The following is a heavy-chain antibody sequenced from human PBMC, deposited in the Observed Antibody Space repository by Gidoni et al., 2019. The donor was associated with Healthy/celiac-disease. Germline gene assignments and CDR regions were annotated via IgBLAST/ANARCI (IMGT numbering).Heavy chain of an antibody. J-gene: IGHJ6*03. Sequence: EVQLVESGGGLVQPGGSLRLACAASGFTFSSYWMHWVRKAPGKGLVWFSRINSDGSTTTYADSVKGRFTISRDNAKNTLYLQMNSLRVEDTAVYYCARMYSGYDSSRYYYYYYMDVWGKGTTVTVSS. CDR1: GFTFSSYW. CDR2: INSDGSTT. V-gene: IGHV3-74*01. CDR3: ARMYSGYDSSRYYYYYYMDV. D-gene: IGHD3-22*01.